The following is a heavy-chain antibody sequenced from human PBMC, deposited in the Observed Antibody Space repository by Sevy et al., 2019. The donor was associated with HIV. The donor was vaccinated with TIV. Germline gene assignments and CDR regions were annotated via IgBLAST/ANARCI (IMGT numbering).Heavy chain of an antibody. CDR3: ARDLGGYGGNSLDY. D-gene: IGHD2-21*02. CDR1: GYTFTSYG. J-gene: IGHJ4*02. V-gene: IGHV1-18*01. Sequence: ASVKVSCKTSGYTFTSYGISWVRQAPGQGLEWMGWISAYDGNTNYAQKLQGRVTLTTDTSTSTGYMELRSLRSDDTAVYYCARDLGGYGGNSLDYWGQGTLVTVSS. CDR2: ISAYDGNT.